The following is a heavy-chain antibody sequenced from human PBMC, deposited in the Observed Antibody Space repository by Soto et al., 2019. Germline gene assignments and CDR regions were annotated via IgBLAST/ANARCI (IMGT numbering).Heavy chain of an antibody. CDR3: ARGAGSGFIGLGYYYYGMDV. CDR1: GGTFSSYA. J-gene: IGHJ6*02. Sequence: ASVKVSCKASGGTFSSYAISWVRQAPGQGLEWMGGIIPIFGTANYAQKFQGRVTITADESTSTAYMELSSLRSEDTAVYYCARGAGSGFIGLGYYYYGMDVWGQGTTVTVSS. CDR2: IIPIFGTA. V-gene: IGHV1-69*13. D-gene: IGHD3-10*01.